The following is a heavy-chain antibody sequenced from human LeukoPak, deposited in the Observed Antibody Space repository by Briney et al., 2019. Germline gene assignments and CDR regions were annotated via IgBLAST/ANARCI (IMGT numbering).Heavy chain of an antibody. J-gene: IGHJ4*02. CDR3: ARQGQLWSLDY. Sequence: GGSLRLSCAASGFTFSSYAMHWVRQAPGKGLECVSAISSNGGSIYYANSVKGRFTISRGNSKNTLYLQMHSLRADDMAVYHCARQGQLWSLDYWGQGTLVTVSS. D-gene: IGHD5-18*01. CDR2: ISSNGGSI. CDR1: GFTFSSYA. V-gene: IGHV3-64*01.